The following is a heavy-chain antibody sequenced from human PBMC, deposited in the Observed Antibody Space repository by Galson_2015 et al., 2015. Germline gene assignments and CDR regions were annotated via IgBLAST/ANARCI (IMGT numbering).Heavy chain of an antibody. CDR3: ATGGFDGDYIHDY. D-gene: IGHD4-17*01. Sequence: SVKVSCKASGYTFTSYGISWVRQAPGKGLEWMGGFDPEDGETIYAQKFQGRVTMTEDTSTDTAYMELSSLRSEDTAVYYCATGGFDGDYIHDYWGQGTLVTVSS. V-gene: IGHV1-24*01. J-gene: IGHJ4*02. CDR1: GYTFTSYG. CDR2: FDPEDGET.